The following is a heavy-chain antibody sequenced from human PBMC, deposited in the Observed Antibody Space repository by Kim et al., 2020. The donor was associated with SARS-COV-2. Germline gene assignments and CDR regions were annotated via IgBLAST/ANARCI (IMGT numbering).Heavy chain of an antibody. D-gene: IGHD3-22*01. Sequence: GGSLRLSCAASGFTFSSYGMHWVRQAPGKGLEWVAVISYDGSNKYYADSVKGRFTISRDNSKNTLYLQMNSLRAEDTAVYYCAKASWGMIVNWFDPWGQGTLVTVSS. J-gene: IGHJ5*02. CDR3: AKASWGMIVNWFDP. CDR1: GFTFSSYG. V-gene: IGHV3-30*18. CDR2: ISYDGSNK.